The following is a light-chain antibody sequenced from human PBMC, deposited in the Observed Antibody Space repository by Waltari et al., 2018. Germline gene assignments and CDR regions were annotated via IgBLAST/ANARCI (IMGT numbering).Light chain of an antibody. CDR2: DTT. V-gene: IGLV7-46*01. J-gene: IGLJ2*01. CDR3: LLSFGATRL. Sequence: QAVVTQEPLLTVSPGGTVTPTCGSSTAPVPSRHFPYWFQQKPGEAPRTLVYDTTSKHSWTPARFSGSLLGDKAALTLSGAQPDDEADYYCLLSFGATRLFGGGTKLTVL. CDR1: TAPVPSRHF.